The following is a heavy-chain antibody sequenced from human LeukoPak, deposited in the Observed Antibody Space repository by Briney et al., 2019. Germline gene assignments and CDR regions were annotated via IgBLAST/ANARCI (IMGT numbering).Heavy chain of an antibody. J-gene: IGHJ3*02. V-gene: IGHV3-9*01. CDR2: ISWNSGSI. Sequence: GRSLRLSCAASGFTFDDYAMHWVRQAPGKGLEWVSGISWNSGSIGYADSVKGRFTISRDNAKNSLYLQMNSLRAEDTALYYCARDMYSGSYFLDAFDIWGQGTMVTVSS. D-gene: IGHD1-26*01. CDR3: ARDMYSGSYFLDAFDI. CDR1: GFTFDDYA.